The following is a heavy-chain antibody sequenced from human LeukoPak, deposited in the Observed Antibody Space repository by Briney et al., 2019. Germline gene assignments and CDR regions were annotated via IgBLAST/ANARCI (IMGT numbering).Heavy chain of an antibody. D-gene: IGHD1-26*01. Sequence: PGRSLRLSCAASGFTFSNYVMHWVRQAPGERLEWVAAISYDGSNKYYADSVKGRFTISRDNSKNTLYLQMNSLRTEDTAVYYCAKVHLEGASSLDQWGQGTLVTVSS. CDR1: GFTFSNYV. J-gene: IGHJ4*02. CDR3: AKVHLEGASSLDQ. CDR2: ISYDGSNK. V-gene: IGHV3-30*18.